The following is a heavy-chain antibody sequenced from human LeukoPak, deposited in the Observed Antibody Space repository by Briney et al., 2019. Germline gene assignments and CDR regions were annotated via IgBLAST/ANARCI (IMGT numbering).Heavy chain of an antibody. CDR2: ITGNGGRT. CDR1: GFTFSTYA. CDR3: ARDSGSYLQPTDY. J-gene: IGHJ4*02. V-gene: IGHV3-23*01. Sequence: GGSLRLSCAASGFTFSTYAMTWVRQAPGKGLEWVSSITGNGGRTYYADFVKGRFTISRDNSKNTLYLQMNSLRAEDTAGYHCARDSGSYLQPTDYWGQGTLVTVSS. D-gene: IGHD1-26*01.